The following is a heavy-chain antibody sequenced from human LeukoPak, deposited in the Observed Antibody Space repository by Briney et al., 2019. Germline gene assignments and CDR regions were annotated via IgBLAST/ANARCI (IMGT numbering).Heavy chain of an antibody. J-gene: IGHJ5*02. V-gene: IGHV4-59*01. D-gene: IGHD6-13*01. CDR1: GGSISSYY. CDR2: IYYSGST. CDR3: ARGGGVIAAVWNWFDP. Sequence: SESLSLTCTVSGGSISSYYWSWIRQPPGKGLEWIGYIYYSGSTNYNPSLKSRVTISVDTSKSQFSLKLSSVSAADTAVYYCARGGGVIAAVWNWFDPWGQGTLVTVSS.